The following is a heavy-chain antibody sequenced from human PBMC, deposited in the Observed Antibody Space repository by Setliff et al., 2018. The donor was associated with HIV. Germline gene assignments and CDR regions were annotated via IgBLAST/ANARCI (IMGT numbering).Heavy chain of an antibody. V-gene: IGHV1-18*01. CDR3: ARARLQGIVTVVGPRDNCLDP. CDR2: ISPYTGNT. D-gene: IGHD1-26*01. J-gene: IGHJ5*02. CDR1: GYSFINYG. Sequence: AASVKVSCKASGYSFINYGISWVRQAPGQGPEWMGWISPYTGNTDYAPRLLGRVTMTTDTSTSTAYLELRSLTSDDTAVYYCARARLQGIVTVVGPRDNCLDPWGQGTRVTVSS.